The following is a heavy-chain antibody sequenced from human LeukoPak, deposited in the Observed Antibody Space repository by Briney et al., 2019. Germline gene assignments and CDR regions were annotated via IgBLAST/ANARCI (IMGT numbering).Heavy chain of an antibody. J-gene: IGHJ4*02. CDR1: GDSISSSSYY. D-gene: IGHD5-18*01. V-gene: IGHV4-39*07. Sequence: SETLSLTCTVSGDSISSSSYYWGWIRQPPGKGLEWIGSIYYSGSTYYNPSLKSRVTISVDTSYNQFSLRLSSVTAADTAVYYCARDEDIPYSYGEFLFDYWGQGTLVTVSS. CDR3: ARDEDIPYSYGEFLFDY. CDR2: IYYSGST.